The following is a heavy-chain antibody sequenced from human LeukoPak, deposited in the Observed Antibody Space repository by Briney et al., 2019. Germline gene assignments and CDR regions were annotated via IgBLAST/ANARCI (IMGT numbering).Heavy chain of an antibody. Sequence: ASVKVSCKASGYTFTSYGISWVRQAPGQGLEWMGWISAYNGNTNYAQKLQGRVTMTTDTSTSTAYMELRSLRSDDTAVYYCARDQGALITLYGMDVRGQGTTVTVSS. CDR1: GYTFTSYG. CDR2: ISAYNGNT. J-gene: IGHJ6*02. D-gene: IGHD5-24*01. V-gene: IGHV1-18*01. CDR3: ARDQGALITLYGMDV.